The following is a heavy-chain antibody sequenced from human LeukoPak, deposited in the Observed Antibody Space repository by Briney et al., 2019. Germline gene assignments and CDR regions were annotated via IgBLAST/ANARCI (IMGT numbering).Heavy chain of an antibody. J-gene: IGHJ4*02. D-gene: IGHD2-15*01. CDR2: IYYSGST. V-gene: IGHV4-59*12. CDR3: ARFKIWRGGGL. Sequence: SETLSLTCTVSGGSISSYYWSWIRQPPGKGLEWIGYIYYSGSTNYNPSLKSRVTISVDTSKNQFSLKLSSVTAADTAVYYCARFKIWRGGGLWGQGTLVTVSS. CDR1: GGSISSYY.